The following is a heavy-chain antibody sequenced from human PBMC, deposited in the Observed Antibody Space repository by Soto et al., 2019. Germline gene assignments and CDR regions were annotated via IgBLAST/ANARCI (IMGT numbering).Heavy chain of an antibody. CDR2: ISWNSGAI. D-gene: IGHD6-13*01. CDR1: GFTFDDYA. Sequence: EVQLVESGGGLVQPGRSLRLSCAASGFTFDDYAMHWVRQAPGRGLEWVSSISWNSGAIGYADSLMGRFTISRDNAKNSLYLQMNSLRPEDTALYYCAKERHLIAAAGYGMGIWGQGTTVTVSS. J-gene: IGHJ6*02. CDR3: AKERHLIAAAGYGMGI. V-gene: IGHV3-9*01.